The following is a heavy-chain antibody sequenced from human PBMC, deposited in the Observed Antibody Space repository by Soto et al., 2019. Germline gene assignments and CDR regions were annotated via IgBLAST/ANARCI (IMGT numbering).Heavy chain of an antibody. CDR2: IYYSGST. D-gene: IGHD6-19*01. CDR3: AREGIAVAGTGGYYYYYGMYV. V-gene: IGHV4-59*01. Sequence: SETLSLTCTVSGGSISSYYWSWIRQPPGKGLEWIGYIYYSGSTNYNPSLKSRVTISVDTSKNQFSLKLSSVTAADTAVYYCAREGIAVAGTGGYYYYYGMYVWGQGTTVTVSS. J-gene: IGHJ6*02. CDR1: GGSISSYY.